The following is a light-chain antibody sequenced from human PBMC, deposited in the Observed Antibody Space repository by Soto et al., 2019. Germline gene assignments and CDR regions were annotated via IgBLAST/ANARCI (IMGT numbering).Light chain of an antibody. V-gene: IGKV1-8*01. CDR3: LQDYNYPLT. Sequence: AIRMTQSPSSLSASTGDRVTITCRASQGISSYLAWYQQKPGKAPKLLISGASRLQSGVPSRFSGSGSGTDFTLTISSLQPEDFATYYCLQDYNYPLTFGGGTKVDIK. CDR1: QGISSY. CDR2: GAS. J-gene: IGKJ4*01.